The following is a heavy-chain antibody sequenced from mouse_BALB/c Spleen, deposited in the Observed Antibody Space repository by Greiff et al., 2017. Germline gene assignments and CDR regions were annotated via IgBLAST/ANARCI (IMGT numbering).Heavy chain of an antibody. D-gene: IGHD2-4*01. Sequence: EVKLMESGGGLVKPGGSLKLSCAASGFTFSDYYMYWVRQTPEKRLEWVATISVGGSYTYYPDSVKGRFTISRDNAKNNLYLQMSSLKSEDTAMYYCARGGITTRFAYWGQGTLVTVSA. J-gene: IGHJ3*01. CDR3: ARGGITTRFAY. CDR2: ISVGGSYT. V-gene: IGHV5-4*02. CDR1: GFTFSDYY.